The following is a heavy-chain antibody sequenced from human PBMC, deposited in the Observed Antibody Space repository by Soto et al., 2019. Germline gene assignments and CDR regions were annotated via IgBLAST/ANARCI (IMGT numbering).Heavy chain of an antibody. CDR3: AKDILMYYYYYYGMDV. CDR2: ISYDGSNK. Sequence: AGGSLRLSCAASGFTFSSYGMHWVRQAPGKGLEWVAVISYDGSNKYYADSVKGRFTISRDNSKNTLYLQVNSLRAEDTAVYYCAKDILMYYYYYYGMDVWGQGTTVTVSS. J-gene: IGHJ6*02. CDR1: GFTFSSYG. V-gene: IGHV3-30*18. D-gene: IGHD3-16*01.